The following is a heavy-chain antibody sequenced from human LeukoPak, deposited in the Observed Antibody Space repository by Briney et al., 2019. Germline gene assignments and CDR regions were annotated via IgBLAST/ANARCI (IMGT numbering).Heavy chain of an antibody. CDR1: GGSISSYY. Sequence: SETLSLTCTVSGGSISSYYWSWIRQPAGKGLEWIGRIYTSGSTNYNPSLKSRVTMSVDTSKNQFSLKLSSVTAADTAVYYCARDSLLWFGKLPQNWYFDLWGRGTLVTVSS. CDR2: IYTSGST. J-gene: IGHJ2*01. CDR3: ARDSLLWFGKLPQNWYFDL. D-gene: IGHD3-10*01. V-gene: IGHV4-4*07.